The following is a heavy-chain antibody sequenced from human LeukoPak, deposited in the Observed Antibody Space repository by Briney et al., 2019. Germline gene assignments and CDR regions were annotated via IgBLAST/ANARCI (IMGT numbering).Heavy chain of an antibody. CDR1: GGTFSSYA. Sequence: ASVKVSCKASGGTFSSYAISWVRQAPGQGLEWMGGIIPIFGTANYAQKFQGRVTITADESTSTAYMELSSLRSEDTAVYYCAREPTSITIFGVVNNWFDPWGQGTLVTVSS. CDR3: AREPTSITIFGVVNNWFDP. V-gene: IGHV1-69*13. J-gene: IGHJ5*02. CDR2: IIPIFGTA. D-gene: IGHD3-3*01.